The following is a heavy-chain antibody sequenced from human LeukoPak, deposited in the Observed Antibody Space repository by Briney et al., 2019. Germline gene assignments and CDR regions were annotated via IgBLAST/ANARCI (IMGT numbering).Heavy chain of an antibody. CDR3: ARYWGAWFDP. D-gene: IGHD7-27*01. J-gene: IGHJ5*02. Sequence: PSETLSLTCTASGGSISSYYWSWIRQPPGKGLEWIGYIYYSGSTNYNPSLKSRVTISVDTSKNQFSLKLSSVTAADTAVYYCARYWGAWFDPWGQGTLVTVSS. CDR1: GGSISSYY. V-gene: IGHV4-59*01. CDR2: IYYSGST.